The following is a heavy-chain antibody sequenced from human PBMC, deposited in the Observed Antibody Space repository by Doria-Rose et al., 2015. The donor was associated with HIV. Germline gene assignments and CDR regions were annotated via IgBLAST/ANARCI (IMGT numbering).Heavy chain of an antibody. CDR2: INHSGST. CDR3: ARGLLRGGWNDVDYYYGMDV. D-gene: IGHD1-1*01. J-gene: IGHJ6*02. CDR1: GGSFSGYY. V-gene: IGHV4-34*01. Sequence: QVQLQESDAGLVKPSETLSLTCAVFGGSFSGYYWSWIRQPPGKGLEWIGEINHSGSTNYKTSLKSRVTISLDTSKNLFSLKLSSVTAADTAVYYCARGLLRGGWNDVDYYYGMDVWGQGTTVTASS.